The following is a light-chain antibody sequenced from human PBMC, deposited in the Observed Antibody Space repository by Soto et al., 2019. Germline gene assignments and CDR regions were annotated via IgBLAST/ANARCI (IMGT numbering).Light chain of an antibody. CDR3: QQYNNWPPYT. Sequence: EIVMTQSPATLTVSPGERATLSCRASQSVSSNLAWYQQKPGQAPRLLIYGASTRATGIPARFSGSRSGTEFTLTISSLQSEDLAVYYCQQYNNWPPYTFGQGTKLEI. J-gene: IGKJ2*01. CDR2: GAS. CDR1: QSVSSN. V-gene: IGKV3-15*01.